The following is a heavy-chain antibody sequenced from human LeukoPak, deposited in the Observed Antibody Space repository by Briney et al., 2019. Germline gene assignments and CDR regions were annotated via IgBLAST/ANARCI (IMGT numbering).Heavy chain of an antibody. CDR3: AKRGACYYCGMDV. CDR2: ISGSGDNT. D-gene: IGHD4/OR15-4a*01. J-gene: IGHJ6*02. CDR1: GFAFSSST. V-gene: IGHV3-23*01. Sequence: GGSLRLSCAASGFAFSSSTMSWVRQAPGSGLEWVSAISGSGDNTYYADSVKGRFTISRDPSKSTMYLQMNSLGADDTAVHYCAKRGACYYCGMDVWGQGTTVTVSS.